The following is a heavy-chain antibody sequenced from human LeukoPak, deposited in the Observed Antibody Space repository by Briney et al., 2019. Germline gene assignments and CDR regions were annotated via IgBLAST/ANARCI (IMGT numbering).Heavy chain of an antibody. CDR1: GFTFNTYG. CDR3: AKDLYQLLSYYFYGMDV. V-gene: IGHV3-30*18. D-gene: IGHD2-2*01. CDR2: ISYDRSNK. Sequence: PGRSLRLSCAASGFTFNTYGMHWVRQAPGKGLEWVAVISYDRSNKYYADSVKGRFTISRDNSKNTLYLQTSSLRAEDTAVYYCAKDLYQLLSYYFYGMDVWGQGTTVTVSS. J-gene: IGHJ6*02.